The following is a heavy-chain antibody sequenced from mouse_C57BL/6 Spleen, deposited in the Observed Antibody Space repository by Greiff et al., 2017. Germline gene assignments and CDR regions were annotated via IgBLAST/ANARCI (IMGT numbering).Heavy chain of an antibody. CDR1: GYAFTNYL. D-gene: IGHD1-1*01. V-gene: IGHV1-54*01. CDR3: ARANYYGSSPAWFAY. CDR2: INPGSGGT. Sequence: QVQLKQSGAELVRPGTSVKVSCKASGYAFTNYLIEWVKQRPGQGLEWIGVINPGSGGTNYNEKFKGKATLTADTSSSTAYMQLSSLTSEDSAVYFCARANYYGSSPAWFAYWGQGTLVTVSA. J-gene: IGHJ3*01.